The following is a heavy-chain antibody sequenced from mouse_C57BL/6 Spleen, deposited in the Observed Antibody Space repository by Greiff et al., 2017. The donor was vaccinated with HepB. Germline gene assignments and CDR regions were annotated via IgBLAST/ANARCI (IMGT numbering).Heavy chain of an antibody. CDR2: IHPNSGST. CDR3: ARWAREDYFDY. V-gene: IGHV1-64*01. J-gene: IGHJ2*01. Sequence: VQLQQPGAELVKPGASVKLSCKASGYTFTSYWMHWVKQRPGQGLEWIGMIHPNSGSTNYNEKFKSKATLTVDKSSSTAYMQLSSLTSEDSAVYYCARWAREDYFDYWGQGTTLTVSS. CDR1: GYTFTSYW.